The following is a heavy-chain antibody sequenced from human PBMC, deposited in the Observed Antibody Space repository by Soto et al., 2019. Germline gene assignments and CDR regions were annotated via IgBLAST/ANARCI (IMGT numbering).Heavy chain of an antibody. CDR1: NDSMSNYY. CDR2: ISYPGTT. CDR3: ARGGVMVTDNWLDP. V-gene: IGHV4-59*08. D-gene: IGHD2-21*02. Sequence: QVHLHESGPGLVKPSETLSLTCTVSNDSMSNYYWNWIRQSPGKGLEWIGYISYPGTTNYNPSLKSRVAISLDTSKKQFSLTLSSVTAADTAVYFCARGGVMVTDNWLDPWGQGTLVTVSS. J-gene: IGHJ5*02.